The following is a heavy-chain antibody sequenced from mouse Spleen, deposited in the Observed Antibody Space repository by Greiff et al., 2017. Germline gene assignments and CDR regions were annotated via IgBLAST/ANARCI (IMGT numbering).Heavy chain of an antibody. CDR3: ARHDAVVATDAMDY. V-gene: IGHV5-15*01. Sequence: EVKVVESGGGLVKPGGSLKLSCAASGFTFSDYGMAWVRQAPGKGPEWVAFISNLAYSIYYADTVTGRFTISRENAKNTLYLEMSSLRSEDTAMYYCARHDAVVATDAMDYWGQGTSVTVSS. CDR1: GFTFSDYG. J-gene: IGHJ4*01. CDR2: ISNLAYSI. D-gene: IGHD1-1*01.